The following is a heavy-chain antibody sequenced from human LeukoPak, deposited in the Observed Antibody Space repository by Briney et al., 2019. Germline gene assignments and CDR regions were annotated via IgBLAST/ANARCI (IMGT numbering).Heavy chain of an antibody. CDR1: GYTFNNYY. CDR2: INPSGGRT. V-gene: IGHV1-46*02. J-gene: IGHJ4*02. CDR3: ARLNGYYCSGGSCRGGYFDY. D-gene: IGHD2-15*01. Sequence: ASVKVSCKASGYTFNNYYMHWVRQAPGHGLEWMGIINPSGGRTRYAQKFRGRVTMTRDTSTSTVYMELSSLRSEDTAVYYCARLNGYYCSGGSCRGGYFDYWGQGTLVTVSS.